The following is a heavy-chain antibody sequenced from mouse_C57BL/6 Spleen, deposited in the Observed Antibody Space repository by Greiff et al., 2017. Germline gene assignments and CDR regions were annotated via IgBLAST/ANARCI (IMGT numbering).Heavy chain of an antibody. Sequence: EVKLMESGGGLVKPGGSLKLSCAASGFTFSDYGMHWVRQAPEKGLEWVAYISSGSSTIYYADTVKGRFTISRDNAKNTLFLQMTSLRSEDTAMYYCARTYGNYEAWFAYWGQGTLVTVSA. CDR1: GFTFSDYG. V-gene: IGHV5-17*01. CDR3: ARTYGNYEAWFAY. CDR2: ISSGSSTI. D-gene: IGHD2-1*01. J-gene: IGHJ3*01.